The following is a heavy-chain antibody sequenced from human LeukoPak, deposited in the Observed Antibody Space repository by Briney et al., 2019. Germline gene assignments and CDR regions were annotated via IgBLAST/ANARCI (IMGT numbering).Heavy chain of an antibody. V-gene: IGHV3-21*04. Sequence: GGSLRLSCAASAFTFSSYSMNWVRQAPGKGLEWVSSISSSSSYIYYADSVKGRFTISRDNSRNTLYLQMNSLRAEDTAVYYCAKDDGGSYYIYYYYMDVWGKGTTVTISS. J-gene: IGHJ6*03. CDR1: AFTFSSYS. CDR3: AKDDGGSYYIYYYYMDV. CDR2: ISSSSSYI. D-gene: IGHD1-26*01.